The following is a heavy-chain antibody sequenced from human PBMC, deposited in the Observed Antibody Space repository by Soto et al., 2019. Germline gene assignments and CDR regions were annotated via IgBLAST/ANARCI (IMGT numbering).Heavy chain of an antibody. CDR1: GYTFSTSG. V-gene: IGHV1-18*01. Sequence: QAQLEQSGAEVKKPGASVKVSCKSSGYTFSTSGISWVRQAPGQGLEWMGWISTYNGDANYAQRFQGRVTMTTDTSXXTTFMELRSLRSADTAVYYCAREGPRPYYYYGMDVWGQGTTVTVSS. D-gene: IGHD6-6*01. CDR3: AREGPRPYYYYGMDV. CDR2: ISTYNGDA. J-gene: IGHJ6*02.